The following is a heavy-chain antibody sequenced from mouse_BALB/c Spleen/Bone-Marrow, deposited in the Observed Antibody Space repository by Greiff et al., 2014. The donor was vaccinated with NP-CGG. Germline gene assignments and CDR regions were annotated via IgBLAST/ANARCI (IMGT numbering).Heavy chain of an antibody. CDR3: TRGLRAWFAY. V-gene: IGHV1S81*02. J-gene: IGHJ3*01. CDR2: INPSNGGT. CDR1: GYTFTSYY. Sequence: QVQLQQPGAELVKPGASVKLSCKASGYTFTSYYMYWVKQRPGQGLEWIGGINPSNGGTNFNEKFKSKATLTVDKSSSTAYMQLSSLTSEDSAVYHCTRGLRAWFAYWGQGTLVTVSA. D-gene: IGHD3-1*01.